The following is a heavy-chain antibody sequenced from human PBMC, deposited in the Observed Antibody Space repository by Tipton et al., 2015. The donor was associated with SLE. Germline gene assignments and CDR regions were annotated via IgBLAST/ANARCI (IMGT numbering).Heavy chain of an antibody. J-gene: IGHJ5*02. V-gene: IGHV3-23*01. CDR3: ARDWNNSWDP. CDR2: ISGSGHRT. Sequence: SLRLSCAASGFTFSSYAMNWVRQAPGKGLEWVSAISGSGHRTDYADSVQGRFTISRDNSKNTLYLQMNSLKAEDTAVYYCARDWNNSWDPWGQGTLVTVSS. D-gene: IGHD1/OR15-1a*01. CDR1: GFTFSSYA.